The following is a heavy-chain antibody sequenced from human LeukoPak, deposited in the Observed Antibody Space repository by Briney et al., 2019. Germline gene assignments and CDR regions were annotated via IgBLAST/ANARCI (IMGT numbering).Heavy chain of an antibody. CDR1: GFTFSSYA. CDR2: ISGSGGST. Sequence: GGSLRLSCAASGFTFSSYAMSWVRQAPGKGLEWVSAISGSGGSTYYADSVKGRFTISRDNSKNTLYLQMNSLRAEDTAVYYCAKDSLPGDPTYYYGMDVWGQGTTVTVSS. CDR3: AKDSLPGDPTYYYGMDV. J-gene: IGHJ6*02. V-gene: IGHV3-23*01. D-gene: IGHD4-17*01.